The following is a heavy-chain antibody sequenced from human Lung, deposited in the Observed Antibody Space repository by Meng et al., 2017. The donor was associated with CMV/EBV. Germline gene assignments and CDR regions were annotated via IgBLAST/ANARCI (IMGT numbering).Heavy chain of an antibody. D-gene: IGHD1-26*01. J-gene: IGHJ4*02. V-gene: IGHV3-43*01. CDR2: ISWDGGTT. CDR3: AKDISFRGIALPDN. CDR1: VSTFDASS. Sequence: GGSLRLSCAAPVSTFDASSMHWFRQAPGKGLEWVSLISWDGGTTYYADSVKGRFSISRDNSKNSLYLQLNSLRTEDTAFYYCAKDISFRGIALPDNWGQGXLVTVSS.